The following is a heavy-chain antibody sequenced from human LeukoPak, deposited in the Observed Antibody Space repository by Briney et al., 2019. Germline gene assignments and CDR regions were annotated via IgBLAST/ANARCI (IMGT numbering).Heavy chain of an antibody. CDR3: ARRDYYDSSGYYSPFDY. V-gene: IGHV4-34*01. J-gene: IGHJ4*02. CDR1: GGSFSRLYS. Sequence: SETLSLTCAVYGGSFSRLYSWSWIRQPPGKGLEWIGEVNHSGGTNYNPSLESRVTISLDTSKNQFSLNLNSVTAADTAVYYCARRDYYDSSGYYSPFDYWGQGTLVTVSS. D-gene: IGHD3-22*01. CDR2: VNHSGGT.